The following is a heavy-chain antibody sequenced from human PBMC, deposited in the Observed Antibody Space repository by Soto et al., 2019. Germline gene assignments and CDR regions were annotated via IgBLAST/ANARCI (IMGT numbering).Heavy chain of an antibody. CDR1: GGTFNSYG. Sequence: SVKVSCKASGGTFNSYGISWVRQAPGQGLDWMGVIIPLYGTVKYAQKFQGRVSITADKSTSMAYMDLNSLRSDDTAVYYCATVRVMRRVIPSHLGLGGQGTQDTVS. V-gene: IGHV1-69*06. CDR3: ATVRVMRRVIPSHLGL. D-gene: IGHD2-21*01. J-gene: IGHJ4*02. CDR2: IIPLYGTV.